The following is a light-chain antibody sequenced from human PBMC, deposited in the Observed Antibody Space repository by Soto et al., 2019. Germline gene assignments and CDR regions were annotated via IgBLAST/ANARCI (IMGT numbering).Light chain of an antibody. Sequence: EIVMTQSQATLSVSPRERVTLSCRASQSVSSNLAWYQQKPGQAPRLLSYGASTRANGISARFSGSGSGKEFTLTISSLQSEDFAIYCCQQYNNWPRTFGQGTKLEIK. CDR2: GAS. J-gene: IGKJ2*01. CDR3: QQYNNWPRT. CDR1: QSVSSN. V-gene: IGKV3-15*01.